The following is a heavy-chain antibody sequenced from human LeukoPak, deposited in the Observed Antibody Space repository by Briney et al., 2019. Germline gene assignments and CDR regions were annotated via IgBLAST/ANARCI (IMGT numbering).Heavy chain of an antibody. CDR1: GYTFTSYY. CDR2: INPSGGST. J-gene: IGHJ4*02. D-gene: IGHD3-22*01. CDR3: AREYYYDSSGYCFDY. V-gene: IGHV1-46*01. Sequence: ASVKVSCKASGYTFTSYYMHWVRQAPGQGLEWMGIINPSGGSTSYAQKFQGRVTMTTDTSTSTAYMELRSLRSDDTAVYYCAREYYYDSSGYCFDYWGQGTLVTVSS.